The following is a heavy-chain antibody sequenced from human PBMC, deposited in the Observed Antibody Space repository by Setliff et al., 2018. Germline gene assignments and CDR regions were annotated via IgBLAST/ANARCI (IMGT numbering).Heavy chain of an antibody. Sequence: SGPTLVNPTQTLTLTCTFSGFSLNTSGMRVGWIRQPPGKALEWLARIDWDDDKFYSTSLKTRLTISKDTSKKQVVLTMTNMDPVDTATYYCARISASSSHFDYWGPGTLVTVSS. J-gene: IGHJ4*02. CDR3: ARISASSSHFDY. CDR1: GFSLNTSGMR. CDR2: IDWDDDK. V-gene: IGHV2-70*04. D-gene: IGHD6-13*01.